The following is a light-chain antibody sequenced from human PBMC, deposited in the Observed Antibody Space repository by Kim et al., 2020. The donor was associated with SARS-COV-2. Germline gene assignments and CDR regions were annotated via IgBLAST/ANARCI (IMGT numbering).Light chain of an antibody. CDR2: DVN. CDR1: STDVGGYDY. V-gene: IGLV2-14*03. Sequence: QAISCSCTGASTDVGGYDYVSWYQHHPRKAPKVMIYDVNRRPSGVSNRFSGSKSGNTASLTISGLQAEDEADYYCSSYTSSGTYVVFGGGTQLTVL. J-gene: IGLJ2*01. CDR3: SSYTSSGTYVV.